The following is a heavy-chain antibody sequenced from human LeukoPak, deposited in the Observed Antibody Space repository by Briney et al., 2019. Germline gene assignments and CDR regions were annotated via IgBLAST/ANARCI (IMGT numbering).Heavy chain of an antibody. J-gene: IGHJ4*02. V-gene: IGHV4-4*07. D-gene: IGHD6-6*01. CDR1: GGSISSYY. CDR3: AREDSSSWGPFDY. CDR2: IYTSGST. Sequence: SETLPLTCTVSGGSISSYYWSWIRQPAGKGLEWIGRIYTSGSTDYNPSLKSRITMSIDTSKNHFSLKLSSVTAADTGVYFCAREDSSSWGPFDYWGQGTLVTVSS.